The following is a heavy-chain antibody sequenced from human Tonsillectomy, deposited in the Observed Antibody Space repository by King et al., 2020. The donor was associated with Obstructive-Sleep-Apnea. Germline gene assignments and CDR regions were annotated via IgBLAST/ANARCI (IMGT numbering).Heavy chain of an antibody. CDR3: ARDSSWVFDF. Sequence: VQLVESGGGLVQPGGSLRLSCAASRFSFSQYSLDWVRQAPGKGLEWISYFAPWGDTYFSDSVKGRFTISRDNAKNSVYLHMNDLGAEDTAVYYCARDSSWVFDFWGQGTLVTVSS. CDR1: RFSFSQYS. J-gene: IGHJ4*02. D-gene: IGHD3-16*01. CDR2: FAPWGDT. V-gene: IGHV3-48*04.